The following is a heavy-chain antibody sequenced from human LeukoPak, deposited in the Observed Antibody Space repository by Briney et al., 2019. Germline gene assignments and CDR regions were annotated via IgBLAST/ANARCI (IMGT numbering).Heavy chain of an antibody. Sequence: GASVKVSCKVSGYTLTELSMHWVRQAPGKGLEWMGGLDREEGERIYAQKFQGRVILTEDTSTDTAYMELSSLRSEDTAFNYCVTDNWNHHFDNWGQGTLVTVSS. CDR1: GYTLTELS. CDR3: VTDNWNHHFDN. J-gene: IGHJ4*02. V-gene: IGHV1-24*01. CDR2: LDREEGER. D-gene: IGHD1-20*01.